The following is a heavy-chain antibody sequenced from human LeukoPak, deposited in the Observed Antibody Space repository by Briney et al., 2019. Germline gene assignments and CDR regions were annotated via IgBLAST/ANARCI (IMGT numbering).Heavy chain of an antibody. Sequence: SQTLSLTCAVSGGSISSGGYSWSWIRQPPGKGLEWIGYIYHSGGTYYNPSLKSRVTISVDRSKNQFSLKLSSVTAADTAVYYCASSPYDSSGYYSRPSYYFDYWGQGTLVTVSS. D-gene: IGHD3-22*01. CDR2: IYHSGGT. CDR3: ASSPYDSSGYYSRPSYYFDY. J-gene: IGHJ4*02. V-gene: IGHV4-30-2*01. CDR1: GGSISSGGYS.